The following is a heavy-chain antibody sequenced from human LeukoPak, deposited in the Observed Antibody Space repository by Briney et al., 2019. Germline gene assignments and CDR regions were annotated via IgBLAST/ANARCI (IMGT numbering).Heavy chain of an antibody. CDR2: IYYSGST. CDR1: GGSISNYY. V-gene: IGHV4-59*01. D-gene: IGHD1-26*01. J-gene: IGHJ4*02. CDR3: ARDRMGSATLSFDY. Sequence: SETLSLTCTVSGGSISNYYWSWIRQPPGKGLEWIGYIYYSGSTNYNPSLKSRVTISVDTSKNQFSLKLSSVTAADTAVYYCARDRMGSATLSFDYWGQGTLVTVSS.